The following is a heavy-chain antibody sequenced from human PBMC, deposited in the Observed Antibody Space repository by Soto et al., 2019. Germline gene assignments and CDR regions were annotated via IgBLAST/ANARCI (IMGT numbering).Heavy chain of an antibody. J-gene: IGHJ4*02. D-gene: IGHD3-16*02. CDR1: RGSISSYY. V-gene: IGHV4-59*01. CDR3: ARIRGLGEVSSYFDY. Sequence: QVQLQESCPGLVKPSDTLSLTCTVSRGSISSYYWSWIRQPPGKGLEWIGYISYSGNTNYNASLKSRVTISVATYTNQFSLRVTSVTAADTAVYYCARIRGLGEVSSYFDYWGQGALVTVSS. CDR2: ISYSGNT.